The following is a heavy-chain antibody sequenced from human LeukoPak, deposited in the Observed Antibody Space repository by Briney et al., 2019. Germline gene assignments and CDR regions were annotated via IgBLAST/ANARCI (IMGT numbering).Heavy chain of an antibody. CDR1: GGSISSSSYY. CDR2: IYYSGST. CDR3: ARARGVIGHWFDP. J-gene: IGHJ5*02. D-gene: IGHD3-10*01. V-gene: IGHV4-39*07. Sequence: SETLSLTCTVSGGSISSSSYYWGWIRQPPGKGLEWIGSIYYSGSTYYNPSLKSRVTISVDTSKNQFSLKLSSVTAADTAVYYCARARGVIGHWFDPWGQGTLVTVSS.